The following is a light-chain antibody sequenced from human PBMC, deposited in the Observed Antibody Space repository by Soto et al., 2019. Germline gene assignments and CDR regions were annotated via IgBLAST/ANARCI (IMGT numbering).Light chain of an antibody. CDR2: AAS. J-gene: IGKJ4*01. Sequence: EIVLTQSPGTLSLSPGERATLSCRASQSVSSTYLAWYQHKPGQAPRLLIYAASNRATGIPDRFSGSGSGTDFTLTISRLEPEDFAVYYCQQYDSSPLFGGGTKVEIK. CDR3: QQYDSSPL. CDR1: QSVSSTY. V-gene: IGKV3-20*01.